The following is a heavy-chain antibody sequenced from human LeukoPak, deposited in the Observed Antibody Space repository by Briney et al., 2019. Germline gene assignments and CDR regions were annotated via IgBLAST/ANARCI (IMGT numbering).Heavy chain of an antibody. Sequence: PGGSLRLSCAASGFTFSSYAMSWVRQAPGKGLEWVSAISGSGGSTYYADSVKGRFTISRDNSKNTLYLQMNSLRAEDTAVYYCAKAYSPSPHCSSTSCYYLWSAFDIWGQGTMVTVSS. D-gene: IGHD2-2*01. CDR3: AKAYSPSPHCSSTSCYYLWSAFDI. J-gene: IGHJ3*02. V-gene: IGHV3-23*01. CDR1: GFTFSSYA. CDR2: ISGSGGST.